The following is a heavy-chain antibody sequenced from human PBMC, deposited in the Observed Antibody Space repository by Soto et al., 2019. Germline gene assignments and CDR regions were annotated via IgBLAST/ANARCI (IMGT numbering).Heavy chain of an antibody. J-gene: IGHJ4*02. V-gene: IGHV3-21*01. CDR2: ISSSSSYI. D-gene: IGHD5-18*01. CDR3: ARDRREEQRDTAMVYYFDY. Sequence: GGSLRLSCAASGFTFSSYSMNWVRQAPGKGLEWVSSISSSSSYIYYADSVKGRFTISRDNAKNSLYLQMNSLRAEDTAVYYCARDRREEQRDTAMVYYFDYWGQGTLVTVSS. CDR1: GFTFSSYS.